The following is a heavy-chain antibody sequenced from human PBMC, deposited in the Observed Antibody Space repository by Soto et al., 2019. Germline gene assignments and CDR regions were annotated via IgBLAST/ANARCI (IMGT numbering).Heavy chain of an antibody. CDR1: GFTFSSYS. D-gene: IGHD2-2*01. CDR2: ISSSSRYI. Sequence: EVQLVESGGGLVKPGGSLRLSCAASGFTFSSYSMNWVRQAPGKGLEWVSSISSSSRYIYYADSVKGRFTISRDNAKNSLYLQMNSLRAEDTAVYYCARDDIVVVPAAIHAFDIWGQGTMVTVSS. V-gene: IGHV3-21*01. J-gene: IGHJ3*02. CDR3: ARDDIVVVPAAIHAFDI.